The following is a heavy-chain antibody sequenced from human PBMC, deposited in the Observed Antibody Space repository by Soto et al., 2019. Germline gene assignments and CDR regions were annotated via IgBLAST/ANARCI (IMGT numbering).Heavy chain of an antibody. CDR3: ARERLSAAAFFDY. Sequence: VKVSCKASGYTFTGYYMHWVRQAPGQGLEWMGWINPNSGGTNYAQKFQGWVTMTRDTSISTAYMELSRLRSDDTAVYYCARERLSAAAFFDYWGQGTLVTVSS. V-gene: IGHV1-2*04. J-gene: IGHJ4*02. D-gene: IGHD6-13*01. CDR2: INPNSGGT. CDR1: GYTFTGYY.